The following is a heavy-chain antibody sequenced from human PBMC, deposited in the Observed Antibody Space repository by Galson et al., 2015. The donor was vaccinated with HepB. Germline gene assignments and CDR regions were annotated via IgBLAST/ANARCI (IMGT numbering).Heavy chain of an antibody. V-gene: IGHV1-2*02. Sequence: SVKVSCKASGYTFTGYYMHWVRQAPGQGLEWMGWINPNSGGTNYAQKFQGRVTMTRDTSISTAYMELSRLRSDDTAVYYCARGRVRVLMVYAIDYWGQGTLVTVSS. CDR1: GYTFTGYY. J-gene: IGHJ4*02. CDR3: ARGRVRVLMVYAIDY. CDR2: INPNSGGT. D-gene: IGHD2-8*01.